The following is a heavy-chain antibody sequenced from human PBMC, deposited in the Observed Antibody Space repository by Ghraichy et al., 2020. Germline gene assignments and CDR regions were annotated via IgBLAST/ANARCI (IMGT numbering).Heavy chain of an antibody. CDR3: ARVGEYTLGGDYFDL. J-gene: IGHJ4*02. CDR2: ISFDGRNT. Sequence: GGSLRLSCAASGFTLRSFAMHWVRQAPGKGLEWVALISFDGRNTYYAESVKGRFTISRDNSKSTLFLQMDSLRPEDTAVYYCARVGEYTLGGDYFDLWGRGTLVTVSS. D-gene: IGHD3-16*01. V-gene: IGHV3-30*04. CDR1: GFTLRSFA.